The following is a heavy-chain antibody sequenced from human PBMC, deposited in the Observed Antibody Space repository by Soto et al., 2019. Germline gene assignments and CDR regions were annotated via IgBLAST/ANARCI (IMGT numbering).Heavy chain of an antibody. J-gene: IGHJ6*02. CDR3: ATEIVVVVAATPHYYGMDV. V-gene: IGHV1-3*01. D-gene: IGHD2-15*01. CDR2: INAGNGNT. CDR1: GYTFTSYA. Sequence: GASVKVSCKASGYTFTSYAMHWVRQAPGQRLEWMGWINAGNGNTKYSQKFQGRVTITRDTSASTAYMELSSLRSEDTAVYYCATEIVVVVAATPHYYGMDVWGQGTTVTVSS.